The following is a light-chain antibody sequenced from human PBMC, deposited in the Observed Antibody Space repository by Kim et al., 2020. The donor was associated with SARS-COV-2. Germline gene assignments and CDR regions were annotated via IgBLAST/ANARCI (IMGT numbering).Light chain of an antibody. V-gene: IGKV3-11*01. Sequence: EIVLTQSPATLSLSPGERATLSSRASQSVNNYLGWYQQKPGQAPRLLIYDVSKRATGIPARFSGSGSGTDFTLTISSLEPEDFAVYFCQQGKIWHQFTFGPGTKVDIK. CDR3: QQGKIWHQFT. J-gene: IGKJ3*01. CDR2: DVS. CDR1: QSVNNY.